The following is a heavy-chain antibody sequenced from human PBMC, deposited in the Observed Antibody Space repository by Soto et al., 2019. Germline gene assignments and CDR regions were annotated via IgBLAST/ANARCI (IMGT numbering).Heavy chain of an antibody. Sequence: GGSLRLSCAASGFTFSSYGMHWVRQAPGKGLEWVAVIWYDGSNKYYADSVKGRFTISRDNSKNTLYLQMNSLRAEDTAVYYCARGVVGANAYYYGMDVWGQGTTVTVFS. V-gene: IGHV3-33*01. J-gene: IGHJ6*02. D-gene: IGHD1-26*01. CDR2: IWYDGSNK. CDR3: ARGVVGANAYYYGMDV. CDR1: GFTFSSYG.